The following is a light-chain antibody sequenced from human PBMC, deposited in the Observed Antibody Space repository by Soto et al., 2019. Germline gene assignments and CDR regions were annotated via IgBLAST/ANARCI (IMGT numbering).Light chain of an antibody. CDR3: QQYQRYWT. J-gene: IGKJ1*01. CDR1: QGITGW. Sequence: DSRLTHSPSTRSASVGDRVSMACRASQGITGWLAWYQQKPGKAPKLLIFDASTLESGVPPRFTGSGSGTEFTLSISNLQPDDFATYYCQQYQRYWTFGQGTKVDIK. CDR2: DAS. V-gene: IGKV1-5*01.